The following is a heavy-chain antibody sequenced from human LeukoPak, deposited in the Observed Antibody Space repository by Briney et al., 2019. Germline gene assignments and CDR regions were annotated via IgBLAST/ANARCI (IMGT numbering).Heavy chain of an antibody. J-gene: IGHJ4*02. D-gene: IGHD4-23*01. CDR2: VNPNSGGT. Sequence: GAAVKVSCKASGYPFTDHSMHWVRQAPGQGLEWMGWVNPNSGGTNYALKFQGSVTMTRDTSISTAYMELSSLRSDDTAVYYCAVDYGGNSCLDYWGQGTLVTASS. CDR3: AVDYGGNSCLDY. V-gene: IGHV1-2*02. CDR1: GYPFTDHS.